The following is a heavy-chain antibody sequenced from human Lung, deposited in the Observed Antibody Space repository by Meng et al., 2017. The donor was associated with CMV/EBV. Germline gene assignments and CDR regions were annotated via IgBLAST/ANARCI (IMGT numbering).Heavy chain of an antibody. CDR1: GFTFSSYG. J-gene: IGHJ4*02. V-gene: IGHV3-30*02. D-gene: IGHD1-26*01. Sequence: GESLKISCAASGFTFSSYGMHWVRQAPGKGLEWVAFIRYDGSNKYYADSVKGRFTISRDNSKNTLYLQMNSLRAEDTAVYYCAKDYSFDYWGQGTLVNVSS. CDR3: AKDYSFDY. CDR2: IRYDGSNK.